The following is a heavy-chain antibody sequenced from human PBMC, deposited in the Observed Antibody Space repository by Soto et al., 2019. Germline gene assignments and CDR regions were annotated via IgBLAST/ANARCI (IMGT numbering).Heavy chain of an antibody. D-gene: IGHD6-19*01. CDR1: GFTFSSYG. J-gene: IGHJ4*02. CDR3: ARDRGAVAGNTQLHFDY. V-gene: IGHV3-33*01. Sequence: QVQLVESGGGVVQPGRSLRLSCAASGFTFSSYGMYWVRQAPGKGLEWVAVIWYDGSNKYYADSVKGRFTISRDNSKNTLYLQMNSLRAEDTAVYYGARDRGAVAGNTQLHFDYWGQGALVTVSS. CDR2: IWYDGSNK.